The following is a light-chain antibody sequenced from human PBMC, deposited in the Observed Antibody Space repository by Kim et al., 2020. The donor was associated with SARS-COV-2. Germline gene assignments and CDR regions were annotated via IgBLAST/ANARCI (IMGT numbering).Light chain of an antibody. CDR2: GAS. V-gene: IGKV3D-15*01. Sequence: VSPEERVTLSCRASQYISSNLAWYQHKPGQAPRLLIHGASTRATGIPVRFSGSGSGTDFTLTISSLQSEDFAVYYCQQYYNWPRTFGQGTKVDIK. CDR3: QQYYNWPRT. CDR1: QYISSN. J-gene: IGKJ1*01.